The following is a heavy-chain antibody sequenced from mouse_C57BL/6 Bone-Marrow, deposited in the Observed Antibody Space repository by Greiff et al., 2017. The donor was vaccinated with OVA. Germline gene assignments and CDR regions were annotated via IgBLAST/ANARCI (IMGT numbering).Heavy chain of an antibody. CDR2: IDPSDSYT. CDR1: GYTFTSYW. D-gene: IGHD1-2*01. CDR3: ARDYGGFAY. V-gene: IGHV1-50*01. J-gene: IGHJ3*01. Sequence: VHLQQPFAELVKPGASVKLSCKASGYTFTSYWMQWVKQRPGQGLEWIGEIDPSDSYTNYNQKFKGKATLTVDTSSSTAYMQLSSLTSEDSAVYYCARDYGGFAYWGQGTLVTVSA.